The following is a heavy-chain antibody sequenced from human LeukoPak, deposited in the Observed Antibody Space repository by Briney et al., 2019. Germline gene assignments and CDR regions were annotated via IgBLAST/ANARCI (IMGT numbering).Heavy chain of an antibody. CDR1: GYTFTGYY. CDR3: ARDVDMITFGGVIVRVNYFDY. CDR2: INPNSGGT. J-gene: IGHJ4*02. Sequence: GASVKVSCKASGYTFTGYYMHWVRQAPGQGLEWMGWINPNSGGTNYAQKFQGRVTMTRDTSISTAYMELSRLRSDDTAVYYCARDVDMITFGGVIVRVNYFDYWGQGTLVTASS. D-gene: IGHD3-16*02. V-gene: IGHV1-2*02.